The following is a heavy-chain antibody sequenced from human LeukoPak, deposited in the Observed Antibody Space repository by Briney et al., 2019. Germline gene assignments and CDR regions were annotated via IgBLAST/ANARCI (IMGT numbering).Heavy chain of an antibody. V-gene: IGHV3-9*01. CDR3: AKDSGLLWFGELSY. Sequence: PGGSLRLSCAASGFTFDDYAMHWVRQAPGKGLEWVSGISWNSGSIGYADSVKGRFTISRDNAKNSLYLQMNSLRAEDTALYYCAKDSGLLWFGELSYWGQGTLVTVSS. CDR2: ISWNSGSI. CDR1: GFTFDDYA. D-gene: IGHD3-10*01. J-gene: IGHJ4*02.